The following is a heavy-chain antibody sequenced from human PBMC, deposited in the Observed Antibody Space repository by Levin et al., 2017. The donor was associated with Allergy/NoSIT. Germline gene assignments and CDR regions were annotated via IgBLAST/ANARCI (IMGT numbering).Heavy chain of an antibody. CDR1: GFTFDDYA. Sequence: GGSLRLSCAASGFTFDDYAMHWVRQAPGKGLEWVSGISWNSGSIGYADSVMGRFTISRDNAKNSLYLQMNSLRTEDTALYYCARDNIGLPDAFDIWGQGTMVIVSS. CDR2: ISWNSGSI. J-gene: IGHJ3*02. V-gene: IGHV3-9*01. CDR3: ARDNIGLPDAFDI. D-gene: IGHD3-10*01.